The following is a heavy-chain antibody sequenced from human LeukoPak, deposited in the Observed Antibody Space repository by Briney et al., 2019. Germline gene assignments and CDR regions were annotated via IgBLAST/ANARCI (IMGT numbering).Heavy chain of an antibody. CDR2: ISPSGST. CDR3: AGDHYLALKD. D-gene: IGHD1-14*01. V-gene: IGHV4-34*01. Sequence: SETPSLTCAVDGGSFTGYYGSWIRQPPGKWRECIGEISPSGSTNYNPSIKSRVTISKDTSKNQFSMKMNSVTAADTAVYYCAGDHYLALKDWGHGILVTVSS. J-gene: IGHJ4*01. CDR1: GGSFTGYY.